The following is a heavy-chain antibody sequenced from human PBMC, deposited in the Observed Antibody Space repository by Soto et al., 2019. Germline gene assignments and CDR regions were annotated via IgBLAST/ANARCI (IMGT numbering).Heavy chain of an antibody. V-gene: IGHV3-9*01. CDR2: ISWKSGSI. CDR1: GFTFDAYA. CDR3: AKDIRSPHGDYVGDGAFHI. Sequence: EVQLVESGGGLVQPGRSLRLSCAASGFTFDAYAMHWVRQAPGKGLEWVSGISWKSGSIGYEDSVKGRFTISRDNAKNPLHLQMNSLRAEDTALYYCAKDIRSPHGDYVGDGAFHIWGQGTMVTVSS. D-gene: IGHD4-17*01. J-gene: IGHJ3*02.